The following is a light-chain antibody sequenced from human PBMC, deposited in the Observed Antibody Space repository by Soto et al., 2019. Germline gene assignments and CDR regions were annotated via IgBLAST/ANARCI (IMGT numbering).Light chain of an antibody. CDR2: SSS. V-gene: IGKV3-20*01. Sequence: EVGMTQSPSTLSVSPGERATLSCRASQSVSSNLAWYQQKPGQAPRLLIYSSSNRATGIPDRFSGGGSGTDFTLTISRLEPADFAVYYCQQYGRSPLTFGGGTKVDI. CDR3: QQYGRSPLT. CDR1: QSVSSN. J-gene: IGKJ4*01.